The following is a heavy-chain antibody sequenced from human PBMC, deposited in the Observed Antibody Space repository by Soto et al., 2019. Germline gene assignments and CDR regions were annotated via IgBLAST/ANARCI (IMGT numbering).Heavy chain of an antibody. V-gene: IGHV4-4*07. Sequence: PSETLSLTCTVSGGSISSYYWSWIRQPAGKGLEWIGRIYTSGSTNYNPSLKSRVTMSVDTSKNQFSLKLSSVTAADTAVYYCARDRSFGYSSSRYSWFDPWGQGTLVTVSS. D-gene: IGHD6-13*01. CDR2: IYTSGST. CDR3: ARDRSFGYSSSRYSWFDP. J-gene: IGHJ5*02. CDR1: GGSISSYY.